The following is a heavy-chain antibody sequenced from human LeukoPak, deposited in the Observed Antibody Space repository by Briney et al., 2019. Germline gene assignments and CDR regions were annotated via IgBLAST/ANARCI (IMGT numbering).Heavy chain of an antibody. D-gene: IGHD6-19*01. CDR2: IYTGGNT. CDR3: ASPSSGQSFDI. Sequence: LSGGSLRLSCAASGFIVSSNYMNWVRQAPGKGLEWVSVIYTGGNTYYADSVKGRFTISRDNSKNTLYLQMHSLRAEDTAVYYCASPSSGQSFDIWGQGTMVTVSS. CDR1: GFIVSSNY. J-gene: IGHJ3*02. V-gene: IGHV3-53*01.